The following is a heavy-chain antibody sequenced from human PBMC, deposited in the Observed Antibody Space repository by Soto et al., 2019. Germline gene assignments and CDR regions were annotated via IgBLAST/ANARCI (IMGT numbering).Heavy chain of an antibody. Sequence: DVQLVESGGGLMQPGESLRLSCAASGLTVSGKKYVAWVRQAPGKGLEWVSALYDADGSFYSDSVKGRFTTSSDSSKTTVYLQMNDLRPADTAVYYCATWHEREHAYDVWGQETTVTVSS. CDR2: LYDADGS. V-gene: IGHV3-53*01. J-gene: IGHJ3*01. D-gene: IGHD1-1*01. CDR1: GLTVSGKKY. CDR3: ATWHEREHAYDV.